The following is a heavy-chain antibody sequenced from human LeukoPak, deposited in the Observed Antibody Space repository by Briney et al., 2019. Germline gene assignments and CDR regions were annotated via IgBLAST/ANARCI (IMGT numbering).Heavy chain of an antibody. CDR2: IYAGGST. J-gene: IGHJ4*02. CDR1: GATVTSNY. V-gene: IGHV3-53*01. D-gene: IGHD6-13*01. CDR3: ARDFSGY. Sequence: GGSLRLSCAVSGATVTSNYMSWVRQAPGKGLEWVSVIYAGGSTYYADSVKGRFTISRDISKNTLYLQMNSLRVEDTAVYYCARDFSGYWGQGTLVTVSS.